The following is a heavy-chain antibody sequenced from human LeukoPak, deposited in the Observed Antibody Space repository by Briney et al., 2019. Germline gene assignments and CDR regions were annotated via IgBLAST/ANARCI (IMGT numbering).Heavy chain of an antibody. D-gene: IGHD2-2*01. J-gene: IGHJ4*02. V-gene: IGHV5-51*01. CDR3: ARHSCSSTSCYSYFDY. CDR1: GYIFTSYW. Sequence: GESLKISCEGSGYIFTSYWIGWVRQMPGKGLEWMGIIYPGDSDTRYSPSFQGQVTISADKSISTAYLQWSSLKASDTAMYYCARHSCSSTSCYSYFDYWGQGTLVTVSS. CDR2: IYPGDSDT.